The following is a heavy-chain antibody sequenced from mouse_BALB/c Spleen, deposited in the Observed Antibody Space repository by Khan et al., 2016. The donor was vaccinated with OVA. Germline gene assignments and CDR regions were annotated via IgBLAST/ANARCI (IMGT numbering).Heavy chain of an antibody. CDR3: ALLLRLFY. D-gene: IGHD1-2*01. Sequence: VELVESGAELMKPGASVKISCKATGYTFSSYWIEWVKQRPGHGLEWIGEILPGSGSTNYNEKFKGKATFTADTSSNTAYMQLSSLTSEDSAVYYCALLLRLFYWGQGTTLTVSS. J-gene: IGHJ2*01. V-gene: IGHV1-9*01. CDR2: ILPGSGST. CDR1: GYTFSSYW.